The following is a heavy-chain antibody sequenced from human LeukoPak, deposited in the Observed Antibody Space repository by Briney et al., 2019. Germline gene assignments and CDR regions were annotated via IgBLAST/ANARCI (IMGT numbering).Heavy chain of an antibody. J-gene: IGHJ2*01. Sequence: ASVKVSCKVSGYTLTELSMHWVRQAPGKGLEWMGGFDPEDGETIYAQKFQGRVTMTEDTSTDTAYMELSSLRSEDTAVYYCATEYGGNPRPTWYFDLWGRGTLVTVSS. V-gene: IGHV1-24*01. D-gene: IGHD4-23*01. CDR3: ATEYGGNPRPTWYFDL. CDR2: FDPEDGET. CDR1: GYTLTELS.